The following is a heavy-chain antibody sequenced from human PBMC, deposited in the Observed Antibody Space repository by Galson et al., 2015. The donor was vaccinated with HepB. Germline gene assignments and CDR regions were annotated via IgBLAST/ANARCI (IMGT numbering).Heavy chain of an antibody. D-gene: IGHD3-3*01. Sequence: SVKVSCKASGGTFSSYAISWVRQAPGQGLEWMGRIIPILGIANYAQKFQGRVTITADKSTSTAYMELSSLRSEDTAVYYCASGITTVGRYYYYMDVWGKGTTVTVSS. CDR3: ASGITTVGRYYYYMDV. CDR2: IIPILGIA. V-gene: IGHV1-69*04. J-gene: IGHJ6*03. CDR1: GGTFSSYA.